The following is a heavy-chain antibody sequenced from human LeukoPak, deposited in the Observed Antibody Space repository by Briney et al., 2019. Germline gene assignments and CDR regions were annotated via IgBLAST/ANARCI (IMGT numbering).Heavy chain of an antibody. CDR1: GGSISSGSYS. CDR2: IYTSGNT. D-gene: IGHD3-22*01. V-gene: IGHV4-61*02. CDR3: ARGGRDSSGYYYRYYFDY. J-gene: IGHJ4*02. Sequence: SETLSLTCTVSGGSISSGSYSWRWIRQPAGKGLEWLGRIYTSGNTNYNPSLKSRVTISVDTSKNQFSLKLSSVTAADTAVYYCARGGRDSSGYYYRYYFDYWGQGTLVTVSS.